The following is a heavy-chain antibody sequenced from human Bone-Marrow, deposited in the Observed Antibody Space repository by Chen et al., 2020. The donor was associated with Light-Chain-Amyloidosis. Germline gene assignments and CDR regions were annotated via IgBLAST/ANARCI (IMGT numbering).Heavy chain of an antibody. J-gene: IGHJ3*02. CDR1: GFPFSSYA. D-gene: IGHD3-9*01. CDR3: AKDRAYDDILPGYPADAFDI. CDR2: ISGSGGSR. Sequence: GGSLRLSCAASGFPFSSYAMSWVRQAPGKGLEWVSTISGSGGSRYYGDSVKGRLTISRDNSKNALFLQVNSLRAEDTAVYYCAKDRAYDDILPGYPADAFDIWGQGTMVTVSS. V-gene: IGHV3-23*01.